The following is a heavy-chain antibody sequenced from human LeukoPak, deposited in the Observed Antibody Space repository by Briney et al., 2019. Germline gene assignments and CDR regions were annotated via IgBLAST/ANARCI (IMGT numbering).Heavy chain of an antibody. CDR3: AKHLEMAVQTYSFDY. Sequence: GASLRLSCVVSGFTFSSYAMSWVRQAPGKGLEWVSTIGASGGSTYYADSVKGRFTISRGNAKNELYLQMNSLRAEDTAVHYCAKHLEMAVQTYSFDYWGQGTLVTVSS. V-gene: IGHV3-23*01. J-gene: IGHJ4*02. D-gene: IGHD5-24*01. CDR1: GFTFSSYA. CDR2: IGASGGST.